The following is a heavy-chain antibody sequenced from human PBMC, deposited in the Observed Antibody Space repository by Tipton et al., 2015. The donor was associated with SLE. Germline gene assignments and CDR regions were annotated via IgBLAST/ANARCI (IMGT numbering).Heavy chain of an antibody. CDR2: IYYSEST. CDR3: ARAGAMGAVADY. D-gene: IGHD1-26*01. CDR1: GGSISDYF. V-gene: IGHV4-59*12. J-gene: IGHJ4*02. Sequence: TLSPTCTVSGGSISDYFCSWIRQPPGKGLEWIGYIYYSESTNYNPSLKSRVSISRDTSKNQFSLKLTSVTAADTAVYYCARAGAMGAVADYWGQGTLVTVSS.